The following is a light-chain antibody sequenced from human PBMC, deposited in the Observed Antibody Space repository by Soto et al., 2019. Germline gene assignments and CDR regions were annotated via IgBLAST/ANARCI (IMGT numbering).Light chain of an antibody. CDR3: ASWDDSLKGWV. V-gene: IGLV1-44*01. CDR1: SSNSGSNT. CDR2: SNN. J-gene: IGLJ3*02. Sequence: SVLTQPPSASGTPGQKVTISGSGSSSNSGSNTINWYQQLPGTAPKLLIYSNNQRPSGVPDRFSGSKSGTSASLAISGLQSEDDADYYCASWDDSLKGWVFGGGTKVTVL.